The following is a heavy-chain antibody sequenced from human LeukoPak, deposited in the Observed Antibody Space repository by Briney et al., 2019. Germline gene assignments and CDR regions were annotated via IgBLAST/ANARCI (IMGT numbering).Heavy chain of an antibody. D-gene: IGHD6-13*01. CDR3: ARHAYSSSWYQKVYYYYYMDV. CDR1: GGSFSGYY. V-gene: IGHV4-34*01. CDR2: INHSGST. J-gene: IGHJ6*03. Sequence: SETLSLTCAVYGGSFSGYYWSWIRQPPGKGLEWIGEINHSGSTNYNPSLKSRVTISVDTSKNQFSLKLSSVTAADTAVYYCARHAYSSSWYQKVYYYYYMDVWGKGTTVTISS.